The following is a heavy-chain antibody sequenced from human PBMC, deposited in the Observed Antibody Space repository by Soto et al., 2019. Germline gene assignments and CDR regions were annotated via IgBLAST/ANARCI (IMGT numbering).Heavy chain of an antibody. V-gene: IGHV3-7*01. CDR3: AGLDTSMVKTPGY. D-gene: IGHD5-18*01. CDR1: GFTFRTYW. Sequence: EVQLVESGGDLVQPGGSLRLSCATSGFTFRTYWMSWVRQAPGKGLEWVACIKKDGSEEYYVDSVRGRFTISRDNAKNSLYLQMNSPRAEDTAVYYCAGLDTSMVKTPGYWGQGTLVTVSS. CDR2: IKKDGSEE. J-gene: IGHJ4*02.